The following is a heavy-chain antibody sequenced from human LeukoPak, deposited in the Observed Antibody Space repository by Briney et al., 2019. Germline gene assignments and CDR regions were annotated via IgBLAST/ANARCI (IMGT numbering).Heavy chain of an antibody. CDR3: ARALDYDFWSGYYPNWFDP. CDR1: GGSFSGYY. CDR2: IYYSGST. V-gene: IGHV4-59*01. Sequence: PSETLSLTCAVYGGSFSGYYWSWIRQPPGKGLEWIGYIYYSGSTNYNPSLKSRVTISVDTSKNQFSLKLSSVTAADTAVYYCARALDYDFWSGYYPNWFDPWGQGTLVTVSS. D-gene: IGHD3-3*01. J-gene: IGHJ5*02.